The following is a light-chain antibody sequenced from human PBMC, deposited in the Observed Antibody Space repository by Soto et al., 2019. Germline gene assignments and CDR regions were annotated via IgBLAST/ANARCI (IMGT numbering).Light chain of an antibody. J-gene: IGLJ2*01. Sequence: QSVLTQPASVSGSPGQSITIPCTGTSSDVGSYNLVSWYQQHPGKAPKLMIYEGSKRPSGVSNRFSGSKSGNTASLTISGLQAEDEADYYCCSYAGSSTYVVFGGGTKLTVL. CDR1: SSDVGSYNL. V-gene: IGLV2-23*01. CDR3: CSYAGSSTYVV. CDR2: EGS.